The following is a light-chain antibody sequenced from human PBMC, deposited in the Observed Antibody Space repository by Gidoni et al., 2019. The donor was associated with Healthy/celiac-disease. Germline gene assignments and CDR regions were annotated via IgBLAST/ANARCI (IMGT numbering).Light chain of an antibody. CDR2: WAS. J-gene: IGKJ4*01. CDR3: QQDYSTPLT. CDR1: QSVLYSSNNKNY. V-gene: IGKV4-1*01. Sequence: DIVMTQSPDSLAVSLGERATINCKSRQSVLYSSNNKNYLAWYQQKPGQPPKLLIYWASTREAGVPDRFSGSGSGTDFTLTISSLQAEDVAVYYCQQDYSTPLTFGGGTKVEIK.